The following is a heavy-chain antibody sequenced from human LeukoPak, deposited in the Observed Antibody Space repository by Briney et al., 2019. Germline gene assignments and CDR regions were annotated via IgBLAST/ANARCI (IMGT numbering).Heavy chain of an antibody. CDR1: GFTFSTYA. D-gene: IGHD5-12*01. CDR3: ARARVATNKKRWNDALDI. Sequence: PGGSLRLSCAASGFTFSTYAVHWVRQAPGKGLEWVAVMSHDGSIKFHVDSVRGRFTISRDNSKNTLYLQMDSLRPDDTAVYYCARARVATNKKRWNDALDIWGQGTMVTVSS. CDR2: MSHDGSIK. V-gene: IGHV3-30*04. J-gene: IGHJ3*02.